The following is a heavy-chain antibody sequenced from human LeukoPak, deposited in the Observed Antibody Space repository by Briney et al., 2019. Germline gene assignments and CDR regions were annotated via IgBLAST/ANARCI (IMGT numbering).Heavy chain of an antibody. Sequence: ASVKVSCKASGYTFISYGISWVRQAPGQGLEWMGWISAHNGNTNYAQKLQGRVTMTTGTSTSTAYMELRSLRSDDTAVYYCARRLWYGGNSHSDYWGQGTLVTVSS. V-gene: IGHV1-18*01. CDR1: GYTFISYG. CDR2: ISAHNGNT. J-gene: IGHJ4*02. D-gene: IGHD4-23*01. CDR3: ARRLWYGGNSHSDY.